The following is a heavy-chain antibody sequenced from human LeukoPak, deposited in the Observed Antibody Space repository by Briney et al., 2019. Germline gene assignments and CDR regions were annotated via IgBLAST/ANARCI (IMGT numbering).Heavy chain of an antibody. CDR2: VVPIFGTT. CDR1: GGTFSNYA. D-gene: IGHD5-12*01. CDR3: ARDQGMLATWGWFDP. Sequence: SVKVSCEASGGTFSNYAITWVRQAPGQGLQWVGRVVPIFGTTSYAQNFQGRATVSADESTNTAYMELNNLQSEDTAVYYCARDQGMLATWGWFDPWGQGTLVTVSS. V-gene: IGHV1-69*13. J-gene: IGHJ5*02.